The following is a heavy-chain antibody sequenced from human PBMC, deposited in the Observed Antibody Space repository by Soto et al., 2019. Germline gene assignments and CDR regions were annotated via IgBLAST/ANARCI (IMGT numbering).Heavy chain of an antibody. CDR3: AKLYWNPRYFDY. D-gene: IGHD1-1*01. V-gene: IGHV3-23*01. Sequence: ELQLLESGGGLVQPGGSLRLSCAASGFTFTNVAMTWVRQAPGKGLEWVSTITDSGGSTDYADSVKGRFTISRDNSKSTLYLQMNNLRADDTAVYYCAKLYWNPRYFDYWGQGARVTISS. CDR1: GFTFTNVA. CDR2: ITDSGGST. J-gene: IGHJ4*02.